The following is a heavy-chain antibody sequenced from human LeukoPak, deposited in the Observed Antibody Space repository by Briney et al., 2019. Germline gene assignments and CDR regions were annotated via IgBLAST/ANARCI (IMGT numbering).Heavy chain of an antibody. D-gene: IGHD1-26*01. CDR1: GFTFNLYR. V-gene: IGHV3-23*01. CDR2: ISGCGANT. CDR3: ANDRGPYLGIYNNWFDP. Sequence: GGSLRLSCAASGFTFNLYRMSWGRQVPGKGLEWVSGISGCGANTYYADSVKGRFTISRNNSKNTVFLQMNSLTVEDTAVYHCANDRGPYLGIYNNWFDPWGQGTLVIVSS. J-gene: IGHJ5*02.